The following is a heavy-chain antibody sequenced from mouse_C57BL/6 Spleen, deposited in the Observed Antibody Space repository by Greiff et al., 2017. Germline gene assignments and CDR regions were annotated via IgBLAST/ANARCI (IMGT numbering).Heavy chain of an antibody. CDR3: TLDYYGSSWCAY. Sequence: EVQLQQSGAELVRPGASVKLSCTASGFNIKDYYMHWVKQRPEQGLEWIGRIDPEDGDTEYDPKFQGKATMTADTSSNTAYLQLSSLTSEDTAVYYCTLDYYGSSWCAYWGQGTLVTVSA. J-gene: IGHJ3*01. V-gene: IGHV14-1*01. CDR2: IDPEDGDT. D-gene: IGHD1-1*01. CDR1: GFNIKDYY.